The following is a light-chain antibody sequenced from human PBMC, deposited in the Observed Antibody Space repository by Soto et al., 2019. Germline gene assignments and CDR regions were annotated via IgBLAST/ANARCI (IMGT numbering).Light chain of an antibody. J-gene: IGLJ1*01. Sequence: QSVLTQPASVSGSPGQSITIPCTGTSSDVGSYNLVSWYQQHPGKAPKLMIYEGSKRPSGVSNRFSGSKSGNTASLTISGLQAEDEADYYCCSYAGSSTPYVFGTGTKLTVL. CDR3: CSYAGSSTPYV. CDR1: SSDVGSYNL. V-gene: IGLV2-23*01. CDR2: EGS.